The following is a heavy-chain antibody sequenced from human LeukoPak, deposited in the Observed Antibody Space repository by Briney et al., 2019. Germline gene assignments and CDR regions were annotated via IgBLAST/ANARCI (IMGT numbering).Heavy chain of an antibody. CDR3: ARDNSVEDTAWWFDP. J-gene: IGHJ5*02. CDR1: SRNYA. CDR2: IIPVFGTA. D-gene: IGHD4-23*01. Sequence: ASVKVSCKGASRNYAFSWVRQAHGQGLEWMGGIIPVFGTANYAQKFQGRLSLTADEATGTAYMELSSLRSEDTAVYYCARDNSVEDTAWWFDPWGQGTLVTVSS. V-gene: IGHV1-69*13.